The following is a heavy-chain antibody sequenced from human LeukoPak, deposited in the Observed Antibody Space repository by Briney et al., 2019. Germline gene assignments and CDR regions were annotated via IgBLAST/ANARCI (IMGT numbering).Heavy chain of an antibody. CDR2: IWCDGSNK. J-gene: IGHJ4*02. V-gene: IGHV3-30*02. D-gene: IGHD3-10*01. CDR1: GFSFSSYG. CDR3: AKVMGRRLLWFGDGNYFDY. Sequence: GGSLRLSCAASGFSFSSYGMHWVRQAPGKGLEWVAVIWCDGSNKYYSDSVRGRFTISRDNSKNTLYLQMNSLRAEDTAVYYCAKVMGRRLLWFGDGNYFDYWGQGTLVTVSS.